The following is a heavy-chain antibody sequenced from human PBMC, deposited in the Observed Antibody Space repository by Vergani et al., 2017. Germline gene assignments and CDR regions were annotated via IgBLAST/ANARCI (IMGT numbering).Heavy chain of an antibody. CDR1: GFTFSRSE. J-gene: IGHJ3*02. D-gene: IGHD3-3*01. V-gene: IGHV3-48*03. CDR3: ARDGAPYDVWSTSYACDI. Sequence: EVQLVESGGGLVQPGGSLRLSCAASGFTFSRSEMNWVRKAPGKGLEWVSYIRSSGTTIYYGDYVNGRFTISRDNAKNSLYLQMNSLRAQDTAVYYCARDGAPYDVWSTSYACDIWGQGTMVTVSS. CDR2: IRSSGTTI.